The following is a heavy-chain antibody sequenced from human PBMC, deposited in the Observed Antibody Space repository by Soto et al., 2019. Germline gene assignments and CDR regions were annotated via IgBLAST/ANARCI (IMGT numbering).Heavy chain of an antibody. CDR2: MNPNSGNT. Sequence: ASVKVSCKASGYTFTSYDINWVRQATGQGLEWMGRMNPNSGNTGYAQKFQGRVTMTRNTSISTAYMELSSLRSEDTAVYYCARYYYDSSGYYYDWFDPWGQGTLVTVYS. V-gene: IGHV1-8*01. CDR1: GYTFTSYD. CDR3: ARYYYDSSGYYYDWFDP. J-gene: IGHJ5*02. D-gene: IGHD3-22*01.